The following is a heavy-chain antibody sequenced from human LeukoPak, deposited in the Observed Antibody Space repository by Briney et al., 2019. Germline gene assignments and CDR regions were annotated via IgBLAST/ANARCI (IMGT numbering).Heavy chain of an antibody. V-gene: IGHV4-59*01. Sequence: KPSETLSLTCTVSGGSIGSYYWSWIRQPPGKGLEWIGYIYYSGSTNYNPSLKSRVTISVDTSKNQFSLKLSSVTAADTAVYYCARDPTRYGMDVWGQGTTVTVSS. CDR1: GGSIGSYY. CDR2: IYYSGST. J-gene: IGHJ6*02. CDR3: ARDPTRYGMDV.